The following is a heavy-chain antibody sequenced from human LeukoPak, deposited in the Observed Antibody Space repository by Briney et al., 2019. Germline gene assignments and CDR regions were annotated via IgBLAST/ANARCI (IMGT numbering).Heavy chain of an antibody. CDR2: INPNSGGT. CDR3: ARDWVGAGGEYYFDY. J-gene: IGHJ4*02. D-gene: IGHD1-26*01. Sequence: ASVKVSCKASGYTFTGYYMHWVRQAPGQGLEWMGWINPNSGGTNYAQKFQGRVTMTRDTSTSTVYMELSSLRSEDTAVYYCARDWVGAGGEYYFDYWGQGTLVTVSS. CDR1: GYTFTGYY. V-gene: IGHV1-2*02.